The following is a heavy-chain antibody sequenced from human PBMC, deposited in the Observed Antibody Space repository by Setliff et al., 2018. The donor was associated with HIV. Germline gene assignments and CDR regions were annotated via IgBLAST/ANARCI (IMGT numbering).Heavy chain of an antibody. Sequence: PSETLSLTCTVSGGSISSSSHYWGWIRQPPGKGLEWIGSIYYSGGTYYNPSLKSRDTISVDTSKNQFSLKLSSVTAADTAVYYCARVSRGGSSPGWFDPWGQGTLVTVSS. CDR1: GGSISSSSHY. J-gene: IGHJ5*02. CDR2: IYYSGGT. CDR3: ARVSRGGSSPGWFDP. V-gene: IGHV4-39*07. D-gene: IGHD6-6*01.